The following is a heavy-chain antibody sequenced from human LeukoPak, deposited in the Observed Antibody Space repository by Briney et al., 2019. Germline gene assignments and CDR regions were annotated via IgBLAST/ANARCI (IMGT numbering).Heavy chain of an antibody. Sequence: SETLSLTCTVSGGSIGSYYWHWIRQPPGKGLEWIGYIYFTGSTNYSPSLKSRVTISVDTSKNQFSLKLTSVTAADAAVYYCARHLSYGSGDYQNYFDYWGQGILVTVSS. V-gene: IGHV4-59*08. CDR1: GGSIGSYY. J-gene: IGHJ4*02. CDR3: ARHLSYGSGDYQNYFDY. D-gene: IGHD3-10*01. CDR2: IYFTGST.